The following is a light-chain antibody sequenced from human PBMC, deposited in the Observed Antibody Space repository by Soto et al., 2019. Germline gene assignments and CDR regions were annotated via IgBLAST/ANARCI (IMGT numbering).Light chain of an antibody. CDR1: QRISSTF. V-gene: IGKV3-20*01. CDR3: QQCGGSPT. CDR2: GAS. J-gene: IGKJ1*01. Sequence: EIVLTQSPGTLSLSPGERASLSCRASQRISSTFLAWYQQKPGQAPRLLIYGASSRATGIPDRFSGSGSGTDFTLTISRLEAEDLAMYYCQQCGGSPTFGQGTKVEVK.